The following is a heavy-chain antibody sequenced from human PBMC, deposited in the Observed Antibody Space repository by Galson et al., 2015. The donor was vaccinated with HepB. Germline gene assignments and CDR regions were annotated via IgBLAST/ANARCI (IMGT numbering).Heavy chain of an antibody. CDR3: AHTYYDVLIQLSAYEFDI. CDR1: GFSLSTSGVG. CDR2: VYWDDNN. J-gene: IGHJ3*02. Sequence: PALVKPTQTLTLTCTFSGFSLSTSGVGVGWVRQSPGKALEWLGIVYWDDNNRYSPSLKNRVAITKDTSKNQVVLTMTNVDPLDTATYYCAHTYYDVLIQLSAYEFDIWGQGTMVAVSS. D-gene: IGHD3-9*01. V-gene: IGHV2-5*02.